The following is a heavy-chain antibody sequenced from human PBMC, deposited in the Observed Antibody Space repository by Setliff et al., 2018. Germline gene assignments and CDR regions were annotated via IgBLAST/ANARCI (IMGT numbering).Heavy chain of an antibody. CDR2: INPNSGGT. V-gene: IGHV1-2*02. CDR1: GYIFAGYY. CDR3: ARAGLAAAGRKGVFDH. D-gene: IGHD6-25*01. Sequence: GASVKVSCKASGYIFAGYYMHWVRQTPGQGLEWMGWINPNSGGTNYAQKFQGRVTMTRDTSISTAYMELSRLRSDDTAVYYCARAGLAAAGRKGVFDHWGQGTLVTVSS. J-gene: IGHJ4*02.